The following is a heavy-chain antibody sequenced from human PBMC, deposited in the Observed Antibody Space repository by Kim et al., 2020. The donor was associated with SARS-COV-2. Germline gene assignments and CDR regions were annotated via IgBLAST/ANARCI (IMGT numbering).Heavy chain of an antibody. CDR2: ISGGGGST. D-gene: IGHD6-6*01. CDR1: GFTFSNYA. J-gene: IGHJ4*01. V-gene: IGHV3-23*01. Sequence: GGSLRLSCAASGFTFSNYAMSWVRQAPGKGLEWVSAISGGGGSTYYADSVKGRFTISRDISKNTLFLQMSSLRAEDTAVYFCARVCVLVPSAFCYWD. CDR3: ARVCVLVPSAFCY.